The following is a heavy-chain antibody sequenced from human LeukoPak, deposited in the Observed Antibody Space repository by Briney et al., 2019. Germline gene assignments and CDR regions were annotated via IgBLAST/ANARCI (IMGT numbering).Heavy chain of an antibody. CDR3: ARIRRPHWYLDL. D-gene: IGHD3-3*01. J-gene: IGHJ2*01. CDR2: IYYSGCT. CDR1: GDSISSTDYY. Sequence: PSETLSLTCTVSGDSISSTDYYWTWIRQPPGKGLEFVGFIYYSGCTKYNPSLKSRVTISAATSKTQFSLRLSYATAADTAVYYCARIRRPHWYLDLWGRGTLVTVSS. V-gene: IGHV4-30-4*08.